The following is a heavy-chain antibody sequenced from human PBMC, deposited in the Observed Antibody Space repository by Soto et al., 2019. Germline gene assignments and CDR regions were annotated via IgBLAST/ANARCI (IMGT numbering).Heavy chain of an antibody. CDR1: GFTFNTYW. Sequence: GGSLRLCCAASGFTFNTYWISWVRQSPWQWPAWVHNIKQDGIETYYVQSAKGRFTISRDNAKNSLYLQMNSLRAEDTAVYYCAMHPGYF. V-gene: IGHV3-7*01. J-gene: IGHJ2*01. CDR2: IKQDGIET. CDR3: AMHPGYF.